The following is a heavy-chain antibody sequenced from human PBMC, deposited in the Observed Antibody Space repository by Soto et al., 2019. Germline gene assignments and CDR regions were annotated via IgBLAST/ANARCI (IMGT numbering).Heavy chain of an antibody. CDR3: ASNKPCTLGYCSPYGMDV. Sequence: PGGSLRLSCAASGFNFSSYGMHWVRQAPGKGLEWVAVIWYDGSNKYYADSVKGRFTISRDNSKNTLYLQMNSLRAEDTAVYYCASNKPCTLGYCSPYGMDVWGQGTTVTVSS. J-gene: IGHJ6*02. CDR1: GFNFSSYG. CDR2: IWYDGSNK. V-gene: IGHV3-33*01. D-gene: IGHD2-15*01.